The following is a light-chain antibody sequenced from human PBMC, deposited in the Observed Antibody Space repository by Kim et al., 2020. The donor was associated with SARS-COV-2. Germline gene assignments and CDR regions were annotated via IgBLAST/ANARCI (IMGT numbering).Light chain of an antibody. CDR3: SSYTSSSTFVV. Sequence: QSITISCTGTSSDVGGYNYVSWYQQHPGKAPKLMIYDVSKRPSWVSNRFSGSKSGNTASLTISGLQAEDEADYYCSSYTSSSTFVVFGGGTQLTVL. CDR2: DVS. J-gene: IGLJ2*01. V-gene: IGLV2-14*04. CDR1: SSDVGGYNY.